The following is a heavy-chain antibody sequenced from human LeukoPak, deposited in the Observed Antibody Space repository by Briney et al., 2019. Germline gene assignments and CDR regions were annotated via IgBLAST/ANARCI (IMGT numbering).Heavy chain of an antibody. J-gene: IGHJ4*02. V-gene: IGHV4-39*07. D-gene: IGHD3-10*01. CDR2: IYYSGST. CDR3: ARGITMVRGVIILRTMPYFDY. Sequence: KTSETLSLTCTVSVGSISSNSYYWGWIRQPPGKGLEWIGSIYYSGSTYYNPSLKSRVTISVDTSKNQFSLKLSSVTAADTAVYYCARGITMVRGVIILRTMPYFDYWGQGTLVTVSS. CDR1: VGSISSNSYY.